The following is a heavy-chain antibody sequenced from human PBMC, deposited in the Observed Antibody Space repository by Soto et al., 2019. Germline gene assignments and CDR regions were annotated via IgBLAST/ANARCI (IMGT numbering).Heavy chain of an antibody. CDR3: ASYRDSSGLRRYNY. Sequence: EVQLEESGGGLIKPGESLTLSCAASDFILSDAWMKWVRQAPGKGLEWVGRIKSKAHGGTTDYAAPRKGRCTILRDDSKNTLYLQMNSLQTEATAMYYCASYRDSSGLRRYNYWGQGALVTVSS. CDR2: IKSKAHGGTT. D-gene: IGHD3-22*01. CDR1: DFILSDAW. J-gene: IGHJ4*02. V-gene: IGHV3-15*07.